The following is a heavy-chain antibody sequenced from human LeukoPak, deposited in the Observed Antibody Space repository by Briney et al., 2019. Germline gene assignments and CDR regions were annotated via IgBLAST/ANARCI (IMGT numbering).Heavy chain of an antibody. CDR3: ASTATTPFDY. Sequence: GGSLRLSCAASGLTFSDHYMDWVRQAPGKGLEWVGRIRNKASSHTTEYAAPVKGRFTISRDDSKNSLYLQMNSLKTEDTAVYYCASTATTPFDYWGQGTLVTVSS. CDR2: IRNKASSHTT. CDR1: GLTFSDHY. D-gene: IGHD4-17*01. V-gene: IGHV3-72*01. J-gene: IGHJ4*02.